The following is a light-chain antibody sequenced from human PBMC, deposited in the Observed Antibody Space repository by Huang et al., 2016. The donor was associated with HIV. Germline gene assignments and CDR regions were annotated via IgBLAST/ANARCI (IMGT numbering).Light chain of an antibody. J-gene: IGKJ4*01. V-gene: IGKV3-15*01. CDR2: GAS. CDR3: QHYNNWPPLVT. CDR1: QSINSN. Sequence: EMVMTQSPATLSVSPGERATVSCRASQSINSNLAWYQQKPGQAPRLLIYGASTRSTGSPARFRGSVSGTEFTLTISSLQSEDFAFYYCQHYNNWPPLVTFGGGTKVEIK.